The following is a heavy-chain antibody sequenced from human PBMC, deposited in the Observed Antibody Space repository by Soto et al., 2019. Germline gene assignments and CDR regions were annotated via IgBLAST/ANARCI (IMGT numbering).Heavy chain of an antibody. Sequence: SETLSLTCTVSGGSISSYYWSWIRQPAGKGLEWIGRIYTSGSTNYNPSLKSRVTMSVDTSKNQFSLKLSSVTAADTAVYYCARDSAYSGYDYLDHWGQGTLVTVSS. CDR1: GGSISSYY. CDR3: ARDSAYSGYDYLDH. V-gene: IGHV4-4*07. J-gene: IGHJ4*02. CDR2: IYTSGST. D-gene: IGHD5-12*01.